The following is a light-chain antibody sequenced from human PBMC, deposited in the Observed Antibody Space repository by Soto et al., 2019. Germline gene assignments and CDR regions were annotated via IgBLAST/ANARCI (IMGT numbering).Light chain of an antibody. V-gene: IGLV2-14*01. Sequence: QSALTQPASVSGSPGQSITVSCTGTSSDVGGYNYVSWFQQHPGKAPKLIIYEVSNRPSGVSNRFSGSKSGNTASLTISGLQAEDETDYYCMSFTSSDTGVFGGGTKLTVL. CDR3: MSFTSSDTGV. J-gene: IGLJ3*02. CDR2: EVS. CDR1: SSDVGGYNY.